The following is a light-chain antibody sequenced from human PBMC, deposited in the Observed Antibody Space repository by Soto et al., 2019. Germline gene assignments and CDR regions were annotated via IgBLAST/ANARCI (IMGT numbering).Light chain of an antibody. CDR2: QTS. CDR3: HQRQSWPRT. CDR1: QYINTR. J-gene: IGKJ1*01. V-gene: IGKV3-11*01. Sequence: EIVLTQSPATLSSFPGDRVTLSCRASQYINTRLAWYQHRPCQAPRLLIYQTSIRAAGIPARFSASGSGTDFTLTISDVQPEEFALYYCHQRQSWPRTFGQGTKVDI.